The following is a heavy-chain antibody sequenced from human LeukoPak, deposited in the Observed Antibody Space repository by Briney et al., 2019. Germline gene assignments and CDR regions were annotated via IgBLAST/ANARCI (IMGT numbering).Heavy chain of an antibody. CDR2: IYSGDTT. Sequence: GGSLRLSCAASGFTFSSYEMNWVRQAPGKGLEWVSVIYSGDTTYYADSVKGRFTISRDNSKNTLYLQMDSLRADDTAVYYCARGYTGSYSFWLAFDIWGQGTMVTVSS. V-gene: IGHV3-66*01. D-gene: IGHD1-26*01. CDR1: GFTFSSYE. CDR3: ARGYTGSYSFWLAFDI. J-gene: IGHJ3*02.